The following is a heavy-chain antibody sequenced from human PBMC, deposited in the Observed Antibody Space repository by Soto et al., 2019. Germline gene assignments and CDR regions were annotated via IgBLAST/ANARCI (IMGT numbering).Heavy chain of an antibody. J-gene: IGHJ5*02. CDR3: ARVPTP. Sequence: TLSVRCEFLEGSIISGGCSWSWIRQPPGKGLEWIGYIYHSGSTYYNPSLKSRVTISVDRSKNQFSLKLSSVTAADTAVYYCARVPTPWCQGTLVTVSS. V-gene: IGHV4-30-2*01. CDR1: EGSIISGGCS. CDR2: IYHSGST.